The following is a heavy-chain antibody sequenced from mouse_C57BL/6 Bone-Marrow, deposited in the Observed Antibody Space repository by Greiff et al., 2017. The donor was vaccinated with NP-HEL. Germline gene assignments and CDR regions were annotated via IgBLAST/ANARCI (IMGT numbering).Heavy chain of an antibody. J-gene: IGHJ1*03. CDR2: IHPSDSDT. Sequence: QVQLQQPGAELVKPGASVKVSCKASGYTFTSYWMHWVKQRPGQGLEWIGRIHPSDSDTNYNQKFKGKATLTVDKSSSTAYMQLSSLTFEDSAVYYCAHYYYGSRDWYFDVWGTGTTVTVSS. V-gene: IGHV1-74*01. CDR1: GYTFTSYW. D-gene: IGHD1-1*01. CDR3: AHYYYGSRDWYFDV.